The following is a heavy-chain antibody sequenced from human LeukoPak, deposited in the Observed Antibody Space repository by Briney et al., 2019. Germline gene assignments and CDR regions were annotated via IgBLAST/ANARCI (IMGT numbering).Heavy chain of an antibody. V-gene: IGHV3-23*01. CDR2: TAGSGISK. D-gene: IGHD3-22*01. Sequence: GGSLRLSCVASGFTSNNYAMSWVRQAPGRGLEWAPSTAGSGISKDYADSVKGRFTISKDKSKNTLYLQMDNLRAEDTGVYFCAGLPTFYYDSSGYHYDYWGQGTLVTVSS. CDR3: AGLPTFYYDSSGYHYDY. CDR1: GFTSNNYA. J-gene: IGHJ4*02.